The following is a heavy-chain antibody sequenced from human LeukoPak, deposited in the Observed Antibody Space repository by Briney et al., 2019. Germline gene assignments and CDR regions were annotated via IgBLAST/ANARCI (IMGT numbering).Heavy chain of an antibody. CDR2: INSDGSST. V-gene: IGHV3-74*01. D-gene: IGHD2-2*01. CDR1: GFTFSTYW. Sequence: QPGGSLRLSCAASGFTFSTYWMHWARQTPGKGLVWVSLINSDGSSTNYADSVKGRFTISRDNAKNTLYLQMNSLRAEDTAVYYCATDVPAATIFGYWGQGTLVTVSS. CDR3: ATDVPAATIFGY. J-gene: IGHJ4*02.